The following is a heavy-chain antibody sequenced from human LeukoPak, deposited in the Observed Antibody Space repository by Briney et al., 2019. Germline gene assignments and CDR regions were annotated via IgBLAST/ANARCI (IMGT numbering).Heavy chain of an antibody. D-gene: IGHD3-10*01. Sequence: PGGSLRLSCAASGFSFSRYWMSWVRQPPGRGLERVANIKQDGSEKFYVESVKGRFTVSRDNARNSLYLQMNSLRAEDTAVYYCANIKDTGTYYFDHWGQGTLVTVSS. CDR2: IKQDGSEK. V-gene: IGHV3-7*01. J-gene: IGHJ4*02. CDR3: ANIKDTGTYYFDH. CDR1: GFSFSRYW.